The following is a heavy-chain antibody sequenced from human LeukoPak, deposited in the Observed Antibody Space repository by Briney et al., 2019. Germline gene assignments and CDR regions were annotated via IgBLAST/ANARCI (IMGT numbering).Heavy chain of an antibody. CDR1: GGSFSGYY. J-gene: IGHJ3*02. D-gene: IGHD7-27*01. Sequence: SETLSLTCAVYGGSFSGYYWSWLRQPPGKGLEWIGEIKDSGSANYNPSLKSRVFISVDTSKNQFSLKLRSVTAADTAVYYCARVEPIVLGAFNIWGQGTMVTVSS. CDR3: ARVEPIVLGAFNI. CDR2: IKDSGSA. V-gene: IGHV4-34*01.